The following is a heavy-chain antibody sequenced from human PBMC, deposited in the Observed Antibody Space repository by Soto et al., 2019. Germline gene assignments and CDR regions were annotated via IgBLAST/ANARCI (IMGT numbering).Heavy chain of an antibody. J-gene: IGHJ1*01. CDR2: IIPIFGTA. D-gene: IGHD3-10*01. Sequence: QVQLVQSGAEVKKPGYSVKVSCKASGGTFSSYAISWVRQAPGQGLEWMGGIIPIFGTANYAQKFQGRVTITADESTSTAYMELSSLRSEDTAVYYCARWGSGSYVANAYFQHWGQGTLVTVSS. V-gene: IGHV1-69*12. CDR3: ARWGSGSYVANAYFQH. CDR1: GGTFSSYA.